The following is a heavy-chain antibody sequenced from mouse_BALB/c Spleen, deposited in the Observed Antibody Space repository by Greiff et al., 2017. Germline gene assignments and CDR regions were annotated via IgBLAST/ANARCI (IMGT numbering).Heavy chain of an antibody. V-gene: IGHV5-6*01. J-gene: IGHJ2*01. Sequence: EVMLVESGGDLVKPGGSLKLSCAASGFTFSSYGMSWVRQTPDKRLEWVATISSGGSYTYYPDSVKGRFTISRDNAKNTLYLQMSSLKSEDTAMYYCARGNGVDYWGQATTLTVSS. CDR3: ARGNGVDY. CDR2: ISSGGSYT. CDR1: GFTFSSYG.